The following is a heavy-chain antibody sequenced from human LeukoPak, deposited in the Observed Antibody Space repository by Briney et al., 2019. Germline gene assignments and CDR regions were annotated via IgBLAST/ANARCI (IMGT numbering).Heavy chain of an antibody. Sequence: GESLRLSCVASGFNFNDYYMSWMRQAPGKGLEWVSCISHSGRYTNDADSVKGRFTISRENAKNSLYLQMNNLRAEDTAVYYCARDRRRTSDNAFDIWGQGTMVTVSS. CDR1: GFNFNDYY. CDR2: ISHSGRYT. V-gene: IGHV3-11*05. J-gene: IGHJ3*02. CDR3: ARDRRRTSDNAFDI.